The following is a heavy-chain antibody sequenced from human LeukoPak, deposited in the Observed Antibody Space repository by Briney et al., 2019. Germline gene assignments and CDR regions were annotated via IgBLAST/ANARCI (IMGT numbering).Heavy chain of an antibody. V-gene: IGHV1-69*05. CDR1: GGTFSSYA. Sequence: SVKVSCKASGGTFSSYAISWVRQAPGQGLEWMGGTIPIFGTANYAQKFQGRVTITTDESTSTAYMELSSLRSEDTAVYYCARTGNNFKDTFDSWGQGTLVTVSS. J-gene: IGHJ4*02. CDR3: ARTGNNFKDTFDS. CDR2: TIPIFGTA. D-gene: IGHD1-20*01.